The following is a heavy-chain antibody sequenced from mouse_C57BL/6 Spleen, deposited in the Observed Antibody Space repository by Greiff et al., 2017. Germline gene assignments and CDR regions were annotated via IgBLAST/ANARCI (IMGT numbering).Heavy chain of an antibody. CDR3: ARGQYVDV. V-gene: IGHV1-69*01. CDR1: GYTFTSYW. CDR2: IDPSASYT. Sequence: QVQLQQPGAELVMPGASVKLSCKASGYTFTSYWMHWVKQRPGQGLEWIGEIDPSASYTTYNQKFKGKSTLTVDKSSSTAYMQLSSLTSEDSAVYYCARGQYVDVWGTGTTVTVSS. J-gene: IGHJ1*03.